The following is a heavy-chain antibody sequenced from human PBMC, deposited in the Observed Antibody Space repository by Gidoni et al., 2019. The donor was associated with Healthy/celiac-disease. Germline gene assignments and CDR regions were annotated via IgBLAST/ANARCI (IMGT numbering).Heavy chain of an antibody. J-gene: IGHJ3*02. CDR1: GGPISSSSYY. CDR2: IYYSGST. Sequence: QLQLQESGPGLVKPSETLSLTCTVSGGPISSSSYYWGWIRQPPGKGLEWIGSIYYSGSTYYNPSLKSRVTISVDTSKNKFSLKLSSVTAADTAVYYCASREYSSGWYEFDAFDIWGQGTMVTVSS. D-gene: IGHD6-19*01. CDR3: ASREYSSGWYEFDAFDI. V-gene: IGHV4-39*01.